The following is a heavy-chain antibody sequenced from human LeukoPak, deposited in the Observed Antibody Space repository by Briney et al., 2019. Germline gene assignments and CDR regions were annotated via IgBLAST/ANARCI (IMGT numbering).Heavy chain of an antibody. J-gene: IGHJ4*02. CDR1: GFTFSSYA. V-gene: IGHV3-23*01. CDR3: AKGFDYGDYAATNFDY. D-gene: IGHD4-17*01. CDR2: ISGRGGST. Sequence: GGSLRLSCAASGFTFSSYAMSWVRQAPGKGLEWVSAISGRGGSTYYADSVKGRFTISRDNSKNTLYLQMNSLRAEDTAVYYCAKGFDYGDYAATNFDYWGQGTLVTVSS.